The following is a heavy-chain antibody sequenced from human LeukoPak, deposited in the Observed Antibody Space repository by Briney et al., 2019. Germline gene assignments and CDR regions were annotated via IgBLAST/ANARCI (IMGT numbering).Heavy chain of an antibody. D-gene: IGHD2-2*01. CDR1: GFTFSTYS. CDR2: ISGGSGYI. Sequence: GGSLILSCAASGFTFSTYSMNWVRQAPGKGLEWVSSISGGSGYIYYADSVKGRFTVSRDNAKNSLYLQMNSLRDEDTAVYYCARGPFSSPGGMDVWGQGTTVTVSS. CDR3: ARGPFSSPGGMDV. V-gene: IGHV3-21*01. J-gene: IGHJ6*02.